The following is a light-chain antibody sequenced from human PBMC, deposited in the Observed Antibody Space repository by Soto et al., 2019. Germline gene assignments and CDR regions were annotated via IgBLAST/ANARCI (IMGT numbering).Light chain of an antibody. CDR2: DAS. CDR3: QQRSKWLT. CDR1: QSVNKY. J-gene: IGKJ4*01. V-gene: IGKV3-11*01. Sequence: EIVLTQSPATLSLSPGERATLSCRASQSVNKYLAWYQQKPGQAPRLLIYDASNRATGIPARFSGSGSGTDFTLTISSLESEDFAVYYCQQRSKWLTFGGGTKVEIK.